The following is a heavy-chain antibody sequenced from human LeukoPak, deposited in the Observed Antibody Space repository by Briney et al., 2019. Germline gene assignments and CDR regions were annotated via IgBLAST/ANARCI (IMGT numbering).Heavy chain of an antibody. V-gene: IGHV3-7*01. D-gene: IGHD3-3*01. CDR3: ARGYDFWSGYYGYYMDV. Sequence: GGSLRLSCAASGFTFSSYWMSWVCQAPGKGLEWVANIKQDGSEKYYVDSVKGRFTISRDNAKNSLYLQMNSLRAEDTAVYYCARGYDFWSGYYGYYMDVWGKGTTVTISS. J-gene: IGHJ6*03. CDR2: IKQDGSEK. CDR1: GFTFSSYW.